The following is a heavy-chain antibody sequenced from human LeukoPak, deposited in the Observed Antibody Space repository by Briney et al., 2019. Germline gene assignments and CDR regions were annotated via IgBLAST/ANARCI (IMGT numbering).Heavy chain of an antibody. D-gene: IGHD3-16*01. CDR2: ISSSGVTI. Sequence: GGSLRLSCAASGFTFSTCSMNWVRQAPGKGLEWVSYISSSGVTIYYADSVKGRLTISRDNAKNSLYLQMNSLRAEDTAVYYCARHGGYYFDYWGQGTLVTVSS. CDR1: GFTFSTCS. J-gene: IGHJ4*02. V-gene: IGHV3-48*01. CDR3: ARHGGYYFDY.